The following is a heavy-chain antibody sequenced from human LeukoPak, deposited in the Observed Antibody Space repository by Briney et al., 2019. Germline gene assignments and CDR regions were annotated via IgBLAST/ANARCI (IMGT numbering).Heavy chain of an antibody. CDR3: ARGYWAHGMNV. J-gene: IGHJ6*02. Sequence: SETLSLTCAVSGGSINSDGYSWSWIRQPPGKGLEWIGYIYHSGSTYYNPSLKSRVTISVDRSKNQFSLQQNSVTPEDTAVYYCARGYWAHGMNVWGPGTTVTVSS. CDR1: GGSINSDGYS. D-gene: IGHD6-13*01. CDR2: IYHSGST. V-gene: IGHV4-30-2*01.